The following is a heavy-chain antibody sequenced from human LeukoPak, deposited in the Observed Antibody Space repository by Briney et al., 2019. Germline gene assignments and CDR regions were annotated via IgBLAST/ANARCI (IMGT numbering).Heavy chain of an antibody. J-gene: IGHJ6*03. Sequence: SQTLSLTCAISGDSVSSNSAARNWIRQSPSRGLEWLGRTYYRSKWYNDYAVSVKSRITINPDTSKNQFSLQLNSVTPEDTAVYYCARLRRGSRHSSWYYYYMDVWGKGTTVTVSS. CDR2: TYYRSKWYN. D-gene: IGHD6-13*01. CDR1: GDSVSSNSAA. V-gene: IGHV6-1*01. CDR3: ARLRRGSRHSSWYYYYMDV.